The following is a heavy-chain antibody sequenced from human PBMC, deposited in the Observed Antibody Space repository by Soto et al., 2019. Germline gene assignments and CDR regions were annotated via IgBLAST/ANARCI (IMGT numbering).Heavy chain of an antibody. CDR1: GFTFSSYE. Sequence: PGGSLRLSCAASGFTFSSYEMDWVRQAPGKGLEWVSYISSSSSTIYYADSVKGRFTISRDNAKNSLYLQMNSLRDEDTAVYYCARGGTTVTTGAFDIWGQGTMVTVSS. CDR2: ISSSSSTI. V-gene: IGHV3-48*02. D-gene: IGHD4-17*01. CDR3: ARGGTTVTTGAFDI. J-gene: IGHJ3*02.